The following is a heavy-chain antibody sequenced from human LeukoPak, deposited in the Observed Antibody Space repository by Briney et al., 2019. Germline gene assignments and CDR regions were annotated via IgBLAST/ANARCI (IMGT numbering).Heavy chain of an antibody. CDR2: MNPNSGNT. D-gene: IGHD3-9*01. J-gene: IGHJ5*02. Sequence: EASVKVSCKASGYTFTGYYMHWVRQAPGQGLEWMGWMNPNSGNTGYAQKFQGRVTMTRNTSISTAYMELSSLRSEDTAVYYCARGSPYYDILTGPWGQGTLVTVSS. V-gene: IGHV1-8*02. CDR1: GYTFTGYY. CDR3: ARGSPYYDILTGP.